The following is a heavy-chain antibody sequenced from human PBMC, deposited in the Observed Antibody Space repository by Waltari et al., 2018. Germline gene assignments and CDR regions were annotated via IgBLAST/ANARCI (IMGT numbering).Heavy chain of an antibody. CDR3: VVTDALVAYDF. V-gene: IGHV1-2*06. CDR2: INPNSGGT. Sequence: QVQLVQSGAEVKKPGASVKVSCKASGYTFTGYYMHWVRQAPGQGLEWMGRINPNSGGTNYAQRFQGRVTITADESASTVLMELTGLRSDDTALYFCVVTDALVAYDFWGQGTLVTVSS. CDR1: GYTFTGYY. D-gene: IGHD2-21*02. J-gene: IGHJ4*02.